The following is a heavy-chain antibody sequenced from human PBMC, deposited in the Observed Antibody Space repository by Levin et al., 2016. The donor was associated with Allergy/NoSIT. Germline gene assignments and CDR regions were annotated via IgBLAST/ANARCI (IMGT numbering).Heavy chain of an antibody. CDR3: AKEGCSRAECYYNY. D-gene: IGHD3-10*01. V-gene: IGHV3-23*01. J-gene: IGHJ4*02. CDR2: VSDGGGST. Sequence: WIRQPPGKGLEWVSGVSDGGGSTYYADSVRGRFSVSRDNSKNTLYLQMNSLRAEDTAVYYCAKEGCSRAECYYNYWGQGILVTVSS.